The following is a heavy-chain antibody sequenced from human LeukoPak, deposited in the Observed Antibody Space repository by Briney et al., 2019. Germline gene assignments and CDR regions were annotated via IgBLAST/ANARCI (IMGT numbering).Heavy chain of an antibody. CDR3: AGRGYSWFDSYFDY. V-gene: IGHV1-2*02. CDR1: GYTFTGYY. CDR2: INPNSGGT. J-gene: IGHJ4*02. D-gene: IGHD5-18*01. Sequence: ASVKVSCKASGYTFTGYYMHWVRQAPGQGLEWMGWINPNSGGTNYAQKFQGRVTMTRDTSTSTVYMELSSLRSEDTAVYYCAGRGYSWFDSYFDYWGQGTLVTVSS.